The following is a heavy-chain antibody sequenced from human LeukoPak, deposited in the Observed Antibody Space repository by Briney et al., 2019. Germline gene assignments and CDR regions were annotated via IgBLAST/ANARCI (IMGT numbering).Heavy chain of an antibody. D-gene: IGHD4-11*01. CDR3: ASGTTVTTLVY. CDR2: IFQSRST. CDR1: GDSISSSYYS. Sequence: PSETLSLTCAVSGDSISSSYYSWSWIRQPPGKGLELIGYIFQSRSTFYNPSLKSRVTISVDRSKNQFSLRLTSVTAADTAVFYCASGTTVTTLVYWGQGTLVTVSS. V-gene: IGHV4-30-2*01. J-gene: IGHJ4*02.